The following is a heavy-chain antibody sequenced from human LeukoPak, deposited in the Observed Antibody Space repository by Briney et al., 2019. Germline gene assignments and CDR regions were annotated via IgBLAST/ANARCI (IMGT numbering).Heavy chain of an antibody. Sequence: GESLKIPCKGSGYSFTSYWISWVRQMPGKGLEWMGRIDPSDSYTNYSPSFQGHVTISADKSISTAYLQWSSLKASDSAIYYCARRQREWLNRPLDYWGQGTLVTVSS. J-gene: IGHJ4*02. D-gene: IGHD6-19*01. CDR2: IDPSDSYT. CDR1: GYSFTSYW. CDR3: ARRQREWLNRPLDY. V-gene: IGHV5-10-1*01.